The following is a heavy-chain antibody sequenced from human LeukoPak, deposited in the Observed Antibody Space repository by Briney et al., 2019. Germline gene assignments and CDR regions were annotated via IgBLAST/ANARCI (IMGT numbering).Heavy chain of an antibody. CDR1: GFTFSSYA. CDR3: AREGYDSRDYYYYYMDV. CDR2: ISYDGSNK. D-gene: IGHD3-22*01. J-gene: IGHJ6*03. V-gene: IGHV3-30*04. Sequence: GGSLRLSCAASGFTFSSYAMHWVRQAPGKGLEWVAVISYDGSNKYYADSVKGRFTISRDNSKNTLYLQMNSLRAEDTAVYYCAREGYDSRDYYYYYMDVWGKGTTVTVSS.